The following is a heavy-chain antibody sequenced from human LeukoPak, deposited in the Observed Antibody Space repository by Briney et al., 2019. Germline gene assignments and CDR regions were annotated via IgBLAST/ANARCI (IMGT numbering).Heavy chain of an antibody. D-gene: IGHD2-21*02. Sequence: GRSLRLSCAASGFTFSSYGMHWVGQAPGQGLKWVAVISYDGSNKYYADSVKGRFTISRDNSKNTLYLQMNSLRAEDTAVYYWAKGRYPYCGGGCYLYYFDYGGQGTLVTLSS. J-gene: IGHJ4*02. CDR1: GFTFSSYG. V-gene: IGHV3-30*18. CDR3: AKGRYPYCGGGCYLYYFDY. CDR2: ISYDGSNK.